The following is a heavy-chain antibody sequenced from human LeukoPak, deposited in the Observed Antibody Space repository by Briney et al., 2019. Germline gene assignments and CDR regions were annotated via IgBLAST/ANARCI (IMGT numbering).Heavy chain of an antibody. CDR2: INHSGST. V-gene: IGHV4-34*01. CDR3: ARSRTTETTFYYYYHGMDV. D-gene: IGHD4-11*01. Sequence: SETLSLTYAVYGGSFSGYYWNWIRQPPGKGLEWIGEINHSGSTNYNPSLKSRVTISVDTSKNQFSLKLNSVTAADTAVYYCARSRTTETTFYYYYHGMDVWGQGTTVTVSS. CDR1: GGSFSGYY. J-gene: IGHJ6*02.